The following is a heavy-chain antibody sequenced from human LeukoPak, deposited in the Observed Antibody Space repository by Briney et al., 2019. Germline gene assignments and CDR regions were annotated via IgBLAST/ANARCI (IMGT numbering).Heavy chain of an antibody. J-gene: IGHJ4*02. V-gene: IGHV1-69*05. CDR2: FMPIFGTA. CDR3: ARGESYTSSGYYY. CDR1: RGTFSNYA. D-gene: IGHD3-22*01. Sequence: SVKVSCKASRGTFSNYAISWVRQAPGQGLEWMGRFMPIFGTANHAQKFQGRVTITTDESTTTAYMELSSLKSEDTAVYYCARGESYTSSGYYYWGQGTLVTVSS.